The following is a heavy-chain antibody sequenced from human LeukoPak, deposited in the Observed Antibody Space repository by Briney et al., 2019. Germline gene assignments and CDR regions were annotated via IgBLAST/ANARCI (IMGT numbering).Heavy chain of an antibody. CDR1: GFTFISFA. V-gene: IGHV1-58*01. Sequence: SVKVSCKASGFTFISFAVQWVRQTRGQRPEWIGWIVVGSDNTKYAPKFQGRVTITRDMSTNTAYMELSSLRSDDAAMYYCATSKSANFYSWGQGTLVTVSS. CDR2: IVVGSDNT. J-gene: IGHJ5*01. CDR3: ATSKSANFYS.